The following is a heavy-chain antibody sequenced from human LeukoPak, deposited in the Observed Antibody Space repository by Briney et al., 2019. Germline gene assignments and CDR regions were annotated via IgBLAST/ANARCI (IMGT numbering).Heavy chain of an antibody. CDR1: GFTFSSYA. J-gene: IGHJ4*02. CDR3: VKDRSDILTGRGSN. D-gene: IGHD3-9*01. CDR2: ISGNGGST. V-gene: IGHV3-64D*06. Sequence: TGGSLRLSCSASGFTFSSYAMHWVRQAPGKGLEYVSAISGNGGSTYYADSVKGRFTISRDNSKNTLYLQMSSLRAEDTAVYYCVKDRSDILTGRGSNWGQGTLVTVSS.